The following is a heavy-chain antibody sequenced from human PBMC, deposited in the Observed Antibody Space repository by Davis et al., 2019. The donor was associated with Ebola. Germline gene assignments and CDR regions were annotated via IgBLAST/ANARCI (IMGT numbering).Heavy chain of an antibody. D-gene: IGHD2-21*01. CDR3: AKGLVIATLGHFDY. V-gene: IGHV3-48*01. CDR1: GFTFSSYS. CDR2: ISSSSSTI. J-gene: IGHJ4*02. Sequence: GESLKISCAASGFTFSSYSMNWVRQAPGKGLEWVSYISSSSSTIYYAASVKGRFTISRDNAKNSLYLQMNSLRAEDTAVYYCAKGLVIATLGHFDYWGQGTLVTVSS.